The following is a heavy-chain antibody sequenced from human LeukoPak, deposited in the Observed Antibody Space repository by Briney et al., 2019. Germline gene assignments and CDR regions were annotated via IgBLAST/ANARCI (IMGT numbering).Heavy chain of an antibody. V-gene: IGHV4-39*01. Sequence: PSETLSLTCTVSGDSISSSTYYWAWIRQPPGKGLEWIGSFYKSGSTYYNPSLKSRVTISVDTSKNQFSLKSTSVTAADTAVYYCARHRGQWELLDYWGQGTLVTVSA. J-gene: IGHJ4*02. CDR2: FYKSGST. D-gene: IGHD1-26*01. CDR3: ARHRGQWELLDY. CDR1: GDSISSSTYY.